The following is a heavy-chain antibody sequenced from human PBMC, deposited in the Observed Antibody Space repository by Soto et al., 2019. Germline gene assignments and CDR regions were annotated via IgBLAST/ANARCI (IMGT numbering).Heavy chain of an antibody. J-gene: IGHJ4*02. CDR2: LYYSDNT. Sequence: SETLSLTCTVSGGSISPFYWSWVRQPPGKGLEWIGYLYYSDNTNYNPSLKSRVTISVDASKNQVSLRLTSVTAADTAVYYCARVGGVAARTFDYRGQGPVVTVSS. CDR1: GGSISPFY. V-gene: IGHV4-59*01. D-gene: IGHD3-16*01. CDR3: ARVGGVAARTFDY.